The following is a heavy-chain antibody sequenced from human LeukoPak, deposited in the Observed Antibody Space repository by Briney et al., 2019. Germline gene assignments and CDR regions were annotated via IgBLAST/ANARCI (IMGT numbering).Heavy chain of an antibody. CDR3: AELGITMIGGV. V-gene: IGHV3-48*03. CDR2: ISSSGSTI. J-gene: IGHJ6*04. CDR1: GFTLSSFE. Sequence: GSLRISCGAPGFTLSSFEKKWGRPAPGEGLGWVSYISSSGSTIYYADSVKGRFTISRDNAKNSLYLQMNSLRAEDTAVYYCAELGITMIGGVWGKGTTVTISS. D-gene: IGHD3-10*02.